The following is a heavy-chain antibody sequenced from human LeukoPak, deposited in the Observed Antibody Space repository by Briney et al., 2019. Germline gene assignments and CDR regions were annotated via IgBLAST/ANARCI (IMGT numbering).Heavy chain of an antibody. CDR2: ISGSGGST. CDR3: AKLGSSGWPYGDAFDI. D-gene: IGHD6-19*01. CDR1: GFTFSSYA. Sequence: GGSLRLSCAASGFTFSSYAMSWVRQAPGKGLEWVAAISGSGGSTYYADSVKGRFTISRDNSKNTLYLQMNSLRAEDTAVYYCAKLGSSGWPYGDAFDIWGQGTMVTVSS. J-gene: IGHJ3*02. V-gene: IGHV3-23*01.